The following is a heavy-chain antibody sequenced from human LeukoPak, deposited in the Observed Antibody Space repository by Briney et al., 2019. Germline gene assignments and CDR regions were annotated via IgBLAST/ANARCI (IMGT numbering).Heavy chain of an antibody. Sequence: GGSLRLSCAAPGFTFNTYGMHWVRQAPGKGLEWVAVMKYDGSDIYYADSVKGRFTISRDNSQNTLYLQMHRLRAEDTAVYYCARDLSPKWGLGERYFDYWGQGTLVTVSS. J-gene: IGHJ4*02. CDR2: MKYDGSDI. CDR1: GFTFNTYG. D-gene: IGHD7-27*01. CDR3: ARDLSPKWGLGERYFDY. V-gene: IGHV3-33*01.